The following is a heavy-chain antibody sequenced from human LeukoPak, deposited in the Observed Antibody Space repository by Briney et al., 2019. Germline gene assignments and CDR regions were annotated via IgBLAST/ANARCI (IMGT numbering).Heavy chain of an antibody. CDR2: IKQDGSEK. CDR3: AGGLLEAQGWLQWLGTVYSMDV. Sequence: GGSLRLSCAASGFTFSSYWMSWVRQAPGKGLEWVANIKQDGSEKYCVDSLKGRFTISRDNAKNSLYLQMNSLRVDDTAVYYCAGGLLEAQGWLQWLGTVYSMDVWGQGTLVTVSS. V-gene: IGHV3-7*03. J-gene: IGHJ4*02. D-gene: IGHD5-24*01. CDR1: GFTFSSYW.